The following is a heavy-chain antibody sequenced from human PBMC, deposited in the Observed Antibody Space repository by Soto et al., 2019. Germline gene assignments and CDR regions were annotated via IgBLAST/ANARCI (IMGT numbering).Heavy chain of an antibody. CDR1: GGSISSYY. CDR2: IYYSGST. V-gene: IGHV4-59*08. D-gene: IGHD3-22*01. J-gene: IGHJ6*02. Sequence: SETLSLTCTVSGGSISSYYWSWIRQPPGKRLEWIGYIYYSGSTYYNPSLKSRVTISVDTSKNQFSLKLSSVTAADTAVYYCARRLYYDSSGFEGGGMDVWGQGTTVTVSS. CDR3: ARRLYYDSSGFEGGGMDV.